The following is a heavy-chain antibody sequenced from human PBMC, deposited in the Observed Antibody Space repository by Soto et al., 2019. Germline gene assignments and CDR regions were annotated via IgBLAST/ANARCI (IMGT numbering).Heavy chain of an antibody. V-gene: IGHV3-7*01. CDR1: GFTFSSYW. CDR2: IKQDGSEK. CDR3: ARGCYDFWSGYYLIFDY. J-gene: IGHJ4*02. Sequence: EVQLVESGGGLVQPGGSLRLSCAASGFTFSSYWMSWVRQAPGKGLEWVANIKQDGSEKYYVDSVKGRFTISRDNAKNSLYLQMNSLRAEDTAVYYCARGCYDFWSGYYLIFDYWGQGTLVTVSS. D-gene: IGHD3-3*01.